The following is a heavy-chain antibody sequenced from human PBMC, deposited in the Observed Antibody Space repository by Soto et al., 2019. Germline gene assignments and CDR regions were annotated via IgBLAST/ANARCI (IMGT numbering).Heavy chain of an antibody. CDR3: ARGEYYYGSGSLFWFDP. D-gene: IGHD3-10*01. CDR2: IYYSGST. V-gene: IGHV4-61*08. Sequence: TSETLALTCTVSGGSISSGDYYWSWIRQPPGKGLEWIGYIYYSGSTTYNPSLKSRVTISVDTSKNQFSLKLSSVTAADTAVYYCARGEYYYGSGSLFWFDPWGQGTLVTVSS. CDR1: GGSISSGDYY. J-gene: IGHJ5*02.